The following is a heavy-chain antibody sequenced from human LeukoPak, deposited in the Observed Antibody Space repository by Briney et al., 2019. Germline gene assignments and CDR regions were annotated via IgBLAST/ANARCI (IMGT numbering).Heavy chain of an antibody. V-gene: IGHV1-69*01. D-gene: IGHD6-19*01. Sequence: ASVKVSCNASGGTFSSYAISWVRQAPGQGLEWMGGIIPIFGTANYAQQFQGRVTITADESTSTAYMELSSLRSEDTAVYYCARIGAWYVSGQYWFDPWGKGTLVTVSS. J-gene: IGHJ5*02. CDR3: ARIGAWYVSGQYWFDP. CDR2: IIPIFGTA. CDR1: GGTFSSYA.